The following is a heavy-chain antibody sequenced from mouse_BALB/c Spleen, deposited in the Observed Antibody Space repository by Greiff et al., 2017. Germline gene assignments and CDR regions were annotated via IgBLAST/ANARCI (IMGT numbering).Heavy chain of an antibody. D-gene: IGHD2-1*01. J-gene: IGHJ4*01. Sequence: EVNVVESGGGLVQPGGSLRLSCATSGFTFTDYYMSWVRQPPGKALEWLGFIRNKANGYTTEYSASVKGRFTISRDNSQSILYLQMNTLRAEDSATYYCARDMDYGNYYYYAMDYWGQGTSVTVSS. CDR1: GFTFTDYY. CDR2: IRNKANGYTT. CDR3: ARDMDYGNYYYYAMDY. V-gene: IGHV7-3*02.